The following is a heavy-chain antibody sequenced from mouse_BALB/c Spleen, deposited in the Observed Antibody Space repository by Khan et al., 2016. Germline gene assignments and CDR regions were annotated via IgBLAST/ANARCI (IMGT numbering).Heavy chain of an antibody. Sequence: EVQLQESGPGLVKPSQSLSLTCTVTGYSITSDYAWNWIRQFPGNKLEWMGYISYSGSTSYNPSLKSRISITRDTSKNQFFLQLNSVTTEDTATYCCARGRGIFDYWGQGTTLTVSS. CDR2: ISYSGST. CDR3: ARGRGIFDY. J-gene: IGHJ2*01. V-gene: IGHV3-2*02. CDR1: GYSITSDYA.